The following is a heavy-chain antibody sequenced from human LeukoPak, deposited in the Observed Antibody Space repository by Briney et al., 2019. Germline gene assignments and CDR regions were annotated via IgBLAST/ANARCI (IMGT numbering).Heavy chain of an antibody. CDR3: ARPYSGSYDY. CDR2: ISGSGGST. CDR1: GFTFSSYE. V-gene: IGHV3-23*01. J-gene: IGHJ4*02. D-gene: IGHD1-26*01. Sequence: PGGSLRLSCAVSGFTFSSYEMNWVRQAPGKGLEWVSAISGSGGSTYHADSVKGRFTISRDNSKNTLYLQMNSLRAEDTAVYYCARPYSGSYDYWGQGTLVTVSS.